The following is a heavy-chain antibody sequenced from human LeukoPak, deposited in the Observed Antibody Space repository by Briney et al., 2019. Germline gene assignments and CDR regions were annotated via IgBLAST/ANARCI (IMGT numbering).Heavy chain of an antibody. Sequence: PSETLSLTCAVYGGSFSGYYWSWIRQPPGKGLEWIGEINHSGSTNYNPSPKSRVTISVDTSKNQFSLKLSSVTAADTAVYYCARDLGSSWYGGWFDPWGQGTLVTVSS. CDR2: INHSGST. J-gene: IGHJ5*02. D-gene: IGHD6-13*01. CDR3: ARDLGSSWYGGWFDP. V-gene: IGHV4-34*01. CDR1: GGSFSGYY.